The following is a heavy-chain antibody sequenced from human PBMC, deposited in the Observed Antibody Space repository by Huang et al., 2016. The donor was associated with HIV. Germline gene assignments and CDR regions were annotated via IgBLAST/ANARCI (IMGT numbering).Heavy chain of an antibody. V-gene: IGHV1-24*01. CDR3: AAGYDTYYDI. CDR2: FAPEHGET. D-gene: IGHD2-21*01. Sequence: QVQLVQSGAEVKKPGASVKVSCKVSGYNLTELSIHWVRQAPGKGLEWMGGFAPEHGETIYTQNFQRRVTMTEDTSTDTAYMELHSLRPEDTALYYCAAGYDTYYDIWGQGTMVIASS. J-gene: IGHJ3*02. CDR1: GYNLTELS.